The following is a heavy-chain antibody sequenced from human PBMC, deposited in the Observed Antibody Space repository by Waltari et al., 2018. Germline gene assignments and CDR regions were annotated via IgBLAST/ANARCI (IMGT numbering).Heavy chain of an antibody. CDR2: IYHSGST. D-gene: IGHD7-27*01. V-gene: IGHV4-38-2*02. Sequence: QVQLQESGPGLVKPSETLSLTCTVSGYSISSGYYWGWIRQPPGKGLEWIGSIYHSGSTYYNPSLKSRVTISVDTSKNQFSLKLSSVTAADTAVYYCAKFTGDSFDYWGQGTLVTVSS. CDR1: GYSISSGYY. CDR3: AKFTGDSFDY. J-gene: IGHJ4*02.